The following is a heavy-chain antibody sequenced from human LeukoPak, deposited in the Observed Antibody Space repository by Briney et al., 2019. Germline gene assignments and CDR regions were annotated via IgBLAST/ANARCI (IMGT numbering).Heavy chain of an antibody. V-gene: IGHV1-8*01. CDR1: GYTLTSYD. J-gene: IGHJ4*02. CDR3: TRETSSRYFDY. CDR2: MNPNSGRT. Sequence: ASVKVSCKASGYTLTSYDINWVRQATGQGLEWMGWMNPNSGRTGCAQNFQGRITITRNTSISTAYMELSSLRSEDTAVYYCTRETSSRYFDYWGQGTLVTVSS.